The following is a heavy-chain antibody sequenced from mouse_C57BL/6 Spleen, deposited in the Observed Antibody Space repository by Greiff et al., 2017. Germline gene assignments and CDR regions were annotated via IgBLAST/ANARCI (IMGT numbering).Heavy chain of an antibody. J-gene: IGHJ1*03. CDR2: IYPGGGYT. Sequence: VHLVESGAELVRPGTSVKMSCKASGYTFTNYWIGWAKQRPGHGLEWIGDIYPGGGYTNYNEKFKGKATLTADKSSSTAYMQFSSLTSEDSAIYYCASLSGSNYGYFDVWGTGTTVTVSS. CDR1: GYTFTNYW. CDR3: ASLSGSNYGYFDV. V-gene: IGHV1-63*01. D-gene: IGHD2-5*01.